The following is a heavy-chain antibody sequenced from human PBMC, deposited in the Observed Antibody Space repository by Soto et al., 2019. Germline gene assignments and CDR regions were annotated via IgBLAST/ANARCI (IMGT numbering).Heavy chain of an antibody. CDR3: VKPSGWYPDY. CDR1: GFRFSAFG. Sequence: QVQLVESGGGAVQPGRSLTLSCAASGFRFSAFGMHWVRQAPGKGLEWVAVVSNDGRSEHYPDSLRGRFTISRDNSKNTLYLQMSSLRGEDTAVYYCVKPSGWYPDYWGQGTHVTVSS. J-gene: IGHJ4*02. CDR2: VSNDGRSE. D-gene: IGHD6-19*01. V-gene: IGHV3-30*18.